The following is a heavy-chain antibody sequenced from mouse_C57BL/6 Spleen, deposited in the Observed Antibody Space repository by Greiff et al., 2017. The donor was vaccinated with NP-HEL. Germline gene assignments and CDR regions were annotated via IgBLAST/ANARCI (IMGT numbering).Heavy chain of an antibody. CDR1: GYTFTSYW. J-gene: IGHJ3*01. V-gene: IGHV1-61*01. D-gene: IGHD1-1*01. CDR3: AIYYYGSSPAWFAY. CDR2: IYPSDSET. Sequence: VQLQQSGAELVRPGSSVKLSCKASGYTFTSYWMDWVKQRPGQGLEWIGNIYPSDSETHYNQKFKDKATLTVDKSSSTAYMQLSSLTSEDSAVYYCAIYYYGSSPAWFAYWGQGTLVTVSA.